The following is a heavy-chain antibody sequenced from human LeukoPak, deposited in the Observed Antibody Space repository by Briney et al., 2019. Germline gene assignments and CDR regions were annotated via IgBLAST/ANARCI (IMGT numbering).Heavy chain of an antibody. CDR1: GYSFTSYW. Sequence: GESLKISCKGSGYSFTSYWIGWVRQMPGKGLEWMGIIYPGDSGSGYSPSFQGQVTISADKSISTAYLQWSSLKASDSAMYYCARRDSSGYYFRFDYWGRGTLVTVSS. J-gene: IGHJ4*02. V-gene: IGHV5-51*01. CDR3: ARRDSSGYYFRFDY. CDR2: IYPGDSGS. D-gene: IGHD3-22*01.